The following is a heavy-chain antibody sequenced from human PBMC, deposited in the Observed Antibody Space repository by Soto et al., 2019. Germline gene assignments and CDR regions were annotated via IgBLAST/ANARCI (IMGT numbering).Heavy chain of an antibody. Sequence: EVQLVESGGGLVQPGGSLRLSCEASGFTFSSYWMHLVRQGPGKGLEWLSLINSDGSSPNYADSVKGRFTVSRDNAKNTLFLQMNSLRVDDTGIYYCTPDRRISGFDPWGQGTLVTVSS. J-gene: IGHJ5*02. CDR1: GFTFSSYW. V-gene: IGHV3-74*01. D-gene: IGHD3-16*02. CDR2: INSDGSSP. CDR3: TPDRRISGFDP.